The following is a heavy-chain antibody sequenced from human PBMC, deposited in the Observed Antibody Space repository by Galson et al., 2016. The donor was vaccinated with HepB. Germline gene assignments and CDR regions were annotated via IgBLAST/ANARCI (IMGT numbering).Heavy chain of an antibody. CDR1: GGTFSNFA. CDR3: ARGGGSTMVRGVMPGWFDP. V-gene: IGHV1-69*06. J-gene: IGHJ5*02. CDR2: IIPLFGAT. D-gene: IGHD3-10*01. Sequence: SVKVSCKASGGTFSNFAISWLRQAPGQGLEWMGGIIPLFGATNYAQNFQGRVTITADKSTTTVYMDLSSLRSEVAAVYYCARGGGSTMVRGVMPGWFDPWGQGSLVTLSS.